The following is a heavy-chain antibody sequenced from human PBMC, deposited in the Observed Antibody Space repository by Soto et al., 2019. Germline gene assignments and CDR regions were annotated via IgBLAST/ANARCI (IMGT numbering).Heavy chain of an antibody. V-gene: IGHV4-34*01. J-gene: IGHJ5*02. Sequence: SETLSLTCAVYGGSFSGYYWSWIRQPPGKGLEWIGEINHSGSTNYNPSLKSRVTISVDTSKNQFSLKLSSVTAADTAVYYCARDQGQWLVRGWFDPWGQGTLVTVSS. D-gene: IGHD6-19*01. CDR3: ARDQGQWLVRGWFDP. CDR1: GGSFSGYY. CDR2: INHSGST.